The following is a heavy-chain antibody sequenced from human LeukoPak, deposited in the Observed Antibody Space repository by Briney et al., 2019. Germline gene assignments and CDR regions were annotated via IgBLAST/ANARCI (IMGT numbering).Heavy chain of an antibody. J-gene: IGHJ4*02. Sequence: PSETLSLTCTVSDDYFNRSRYYWGWIRQPPGKGLEWIGSIYYSGSTYHNPSLKSRVTISVDTSKNQFSLKMRSVTAADTAVYYCASRSLFYDSSGYYWWGQGTLVTVSS. CDR2: IYYSGST. D-gene: IGHD3-22*01. CDR1: DDYFNRSRYY. CDR3: ASRSLFYDSSGYYW. V-gene: IGHV4-39*01.